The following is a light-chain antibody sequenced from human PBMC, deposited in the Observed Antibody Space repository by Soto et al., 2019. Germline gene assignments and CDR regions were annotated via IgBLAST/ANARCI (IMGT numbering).Light chain of an antibody. Sequence: EIVLTQSPGTLSLSPGERATLSCRASRSVSGNYLAGHQQKPGQAPRLLIYAVSRRATGIPDRFSGSGSGTDFTLTISRLEPEDFAVYYCQHYGRSPWTFGQGTKVEIK. CDR2: AVS. CDR3: QHYGRSPWT. J-gene: IGKJ1*01. CDR1: RSVSGNY. V-gene: IGKV3-20*01.